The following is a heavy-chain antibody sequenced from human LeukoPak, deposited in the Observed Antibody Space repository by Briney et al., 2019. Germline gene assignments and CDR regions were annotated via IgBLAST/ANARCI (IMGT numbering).Heavy chain of an antibody. CDR1: GFTFTNAW. CDR3: TTGAYDILTGYYHWYFDL. Sequence: GGSLTLSCAASGFTFTNAWMSWVRQAPGRGLEWVGRIKSKTDGGTTDYAAPVKDRFTISRDDSKNTLYLQMNSLKAEDTAVYYCTTGAYDILTGYYHWYFDLWAGAPWSLSPQ. D-gene: IGHD3-9*01. V-gene: IGHV3-15*01. CDR2: IKSKTDGGTT. J-gene: IGHJ2*01.